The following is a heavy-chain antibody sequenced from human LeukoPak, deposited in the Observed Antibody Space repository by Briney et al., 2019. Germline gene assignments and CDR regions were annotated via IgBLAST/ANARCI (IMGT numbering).Heavy chain of an antibody. CDR2: INHSGSS. CDR3: ASLAGSSSSYYYYYMDV. CDR1: GGSFSGYY. J-gene: IGHJ6*03. V-gene: IGHV4-34*01. D-gene: IGHD6-6*01. Sequence: SETLSLTCAVYGGSFSGYYWSWIRQPPGQGLEWIGEINHSGSSNSNPSLKSRVTVSVDTYKNQFSLKLSSVTAADTAVYYCASLAGSSSSYYYYYMDVWGKGTTVTVSS.